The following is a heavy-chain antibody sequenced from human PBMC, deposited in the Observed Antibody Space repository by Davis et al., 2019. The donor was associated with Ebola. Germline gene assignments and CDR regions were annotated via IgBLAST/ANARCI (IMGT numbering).Heavy chain of an antibody. CDR1: GYSFTSYW. CDR3: ACSGYSSSWYPNWCDP. J-gene: IGHJ5*02. Sequence: PGGSLRLSCKGSGYSFTSYWIGWVRQMPGKGLEWMGIIYPGDSDTRYSPSFQGQVTISADKSISTAYLQWSSLKASDTAMYYCACSGYSSSWYPNWCDPWGQGTLVTVSS. V-gene: IGHV5-51*01. D-gene: IGHD6-13*01. CDR2: IYPGDSDT.